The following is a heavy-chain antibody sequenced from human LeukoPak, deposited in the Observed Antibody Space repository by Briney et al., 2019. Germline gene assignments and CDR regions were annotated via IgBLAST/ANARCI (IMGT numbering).Heavy chain of an antibody. CDR1: GGPITSYY. Sequence: SETLSLTCSVSGGPITSYYWTWIRQPPGKGLEWIGYVYYSGRTNYNPSLKSRLTISVDTSKNHFSLKLSSVTAADTAVYYCASLYGSGSYSNFDYWGQGTLVTVSS. V-gene: IGHV4-59*01. CDR3: ASLYGSGSYSNFDY. CDR2: VYYSGRT. D-gene: IGHD3-10*01. J-gene: IGHJ4*02.